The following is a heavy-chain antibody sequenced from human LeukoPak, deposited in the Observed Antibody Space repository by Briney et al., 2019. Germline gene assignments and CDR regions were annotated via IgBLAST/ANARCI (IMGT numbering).Heavy chain of an antibody. CDR3: ARLITVMDYYGMDV. J-gene: IGHJ6*02. CDR2: IKQDGSEK. V-gene: IGHV3-7*01. D-gene: IGHD4-17*01. Sequence: PGGSLRLSCTASGFTFSGSALSWVRQAPGKGLEWVANIKQDGSEKYYVDSVKGRFTISRDNAKNSLYLQMNSLRAEDTAVYYCARLITVMDYYGMDVWGQGTTVTVSS. CDR1: GFTFSGSA.